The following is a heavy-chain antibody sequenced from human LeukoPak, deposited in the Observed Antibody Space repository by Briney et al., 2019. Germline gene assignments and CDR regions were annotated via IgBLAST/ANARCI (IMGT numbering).Heavy chain of an antibody. CDR1: GFTFSDYN. CDR3: AKTRTIFGVVGYLDV. J-gene: IGHJ6*03. D-gene: IGHD3-3*01. CDR2: IGSSSSTI. V-gene: IGHV3-48*01. Sequence: PGGSLRLSCATSGFTFSDYNMNWVRQAPGKGLEWISYIGSSSSTIYYADSVKGRFTISRDNAKKSLYMQMNSLRAEDTAVYYCAKTRTIFGVVGYLDVWGKGTTVTVSS.